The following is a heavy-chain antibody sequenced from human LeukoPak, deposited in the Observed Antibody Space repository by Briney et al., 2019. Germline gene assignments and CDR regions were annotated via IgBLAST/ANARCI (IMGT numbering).Heavy chain of an antibody. CDR1: GFTFSDYY. CDR3: AKIAVYDFWSGSDPMDV. CDR2: ISSSGSTI. D-gene: IGHD3-3*01. J-gene: IGHJ6*03. Sequence: GGSLRLSCAASGFTFSDYYMSWIRQAPGKGLEWVSYISSSGSTIYYADSVKGRFTISRDNAKNSLYLQMNSLRAEDTAVYYCAKIAVYDFWSGSDPMDVWGKGTTVTVSS. V-gene: IGHV3-11*01.